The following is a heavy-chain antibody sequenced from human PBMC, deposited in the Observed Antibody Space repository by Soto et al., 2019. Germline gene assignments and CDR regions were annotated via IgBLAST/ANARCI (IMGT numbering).Heavy chain of an antibody. Sequence: ASVKVSCKASGYTFTGYYMHWVRQAPGQGLEWMGWINPNSGGTNYAQKFQGWVTMTRDTSISTAYMELSRLRSDDTAVYYCARVVLVEHRPVAFDIWGQGTMVTVSS. V-gene: IGHV1-2*04. CDR1: GYTFTGYY. CDR3: ARVVLVEHRPVAFDI. D-gene: IGHD6-6*01. CDR2: INPNSGGT. J-gene: IGHJ3*02.